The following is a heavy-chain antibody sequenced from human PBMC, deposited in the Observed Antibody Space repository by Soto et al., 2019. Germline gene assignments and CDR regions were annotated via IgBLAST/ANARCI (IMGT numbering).Heavy chain of an antibody. V-gene: IGHV3-30*18. J-gene: IGHJ4*02. CDR3: AKAISGWYYDY. D-gene: IGHD6-19*01. CDR1: GFTFSSYA. CDR2: ISYDGSNK. Sequence: QVQLVESGGGVVQPGRSLRLSCAASGFTFSSYAMHWVRQAPGKGLEWVAVISYDGSNKYYADSVKGRFTISRDNSKNTLYLQMNSLGAEDTAVYYCAKAISGWYYDYWGQGTLVTVSS.